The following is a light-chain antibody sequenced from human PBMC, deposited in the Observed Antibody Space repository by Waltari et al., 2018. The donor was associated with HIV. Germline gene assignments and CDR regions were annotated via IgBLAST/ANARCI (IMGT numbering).Light chain of an antibody. J-gene: IGLJ1*01. CDR2: RDK. CDR3: ATWDGSLGGAYV. CDR1: TSNVGSNF. Sequence: QSVLTQPPSASGTPGQRVTISCSGTTSNVGSNFVSWYQRLPGTAPELLIYRDKRRPSGVPDRFSGSKSGASASLAIIGLRSEDEADYYCATWDGSLGGAYVFGAGTKVSVL. V-gene: IGLV1-47*01.